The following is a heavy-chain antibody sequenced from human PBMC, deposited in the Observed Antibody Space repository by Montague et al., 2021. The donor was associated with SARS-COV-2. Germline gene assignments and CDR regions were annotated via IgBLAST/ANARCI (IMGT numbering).Heavy chain of an antibody. CDR2: IYWDDDQ. D-gene: IGHD3-3*01. Sequence: PALVKPTQTLTLTCMFSGFSLNTGGVGVAWIRRPPGKALEWLALIYWDDDQRYSPSLKTRVTITKDTSRNRVVLTMTNMDPVDTATYYCARRYDLYRGEALDAWGKGTMVTVS. CDR3: ARRYDLYRGEALDA. CDR1: GFSLNTGGVG. V-gene: IGHV2-5*02. J-gene: IGHJ3*01.